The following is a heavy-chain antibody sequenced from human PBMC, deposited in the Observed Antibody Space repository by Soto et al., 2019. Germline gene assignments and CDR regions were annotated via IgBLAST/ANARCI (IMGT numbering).Heavy chain of an antibody. V-gene: IGHV1-46*01. J-gene: IGHJ6*02. CDR3: ARDAGSSGYGRILYYYYGMDV. CDR1: GYTFTSYY. CDR2: INPSGGST. Sequence: ASVKVSCKASGYTFTSYYMHWVRQAPGQGLEWMGIINPSGGSTSYAQKFQGRATMTRDTSTSTVYMELSSLRSEDTAVYYCARDAGSSGYGRILYYYYGMDVWGQGNTVIVYS. D-gene: IGHD3-22*01.